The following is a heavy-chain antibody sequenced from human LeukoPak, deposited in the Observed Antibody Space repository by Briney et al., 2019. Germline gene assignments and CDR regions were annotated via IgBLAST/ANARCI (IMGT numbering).Heavy chain of an antibody. Sequence: GGSLRLSCAASGFYFDDYVMHWVRQVPGKGLEWVSGITWNSAPIGYADSVKGRFTISRDNSKNSLYLQMNSLTVEDTAVYYCAKNRSGWYYLDYWGQGTLVTVSS. CDR2: ITWNSAPI. CDR1: GFYFDDYV. CDR3: AKNRSGWYYLDY. V-gene: IGHV3-9*01. J-gene: IGHJ4*02. D-gene: IGHD6-19*01.